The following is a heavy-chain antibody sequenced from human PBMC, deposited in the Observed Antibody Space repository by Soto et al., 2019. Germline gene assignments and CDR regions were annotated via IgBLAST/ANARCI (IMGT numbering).Heavy chain of an antibody. V-gene: IGHV1-18*01. D-gene: IGHD1-1*01. CDR3: AREFVNNYVSWFDP. Sequence: GAPVKVSCKASGYTFTSYGISWVRQAPGQGLEWMGWISAYNGNTNCAQKLQGRVTMTTDTSTSTAYMELRSLRSDDTAVYYCAREFVNNYVSWFDPWGQGTLVTVSS. CDR2: ISAYNGNT. CDR1: GYTFTSYG. J-gene: IGHJ5*02.